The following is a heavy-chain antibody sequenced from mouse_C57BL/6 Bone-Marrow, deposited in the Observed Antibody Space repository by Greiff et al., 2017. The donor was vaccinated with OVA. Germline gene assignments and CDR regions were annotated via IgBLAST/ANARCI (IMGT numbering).Heavy chain of an antibody. V-gene: IGHV5-12*01. Sequence: EVKLMESGGGLVQPGGSLKLSCAASGFTFSDYYMYWVRQTPEKRLEWVAYISNGGGSTYYPDTVKGRFTFSRANAKNTLYLQMSRLKSEDTAMYYCARHLRGSSLYAMDYWGQGTSVTVSS. D-gene: IGHD1-1*01. CDR1: GFTFSDYY. J-gene: IGHJ4*01. CDR2: ISNGGGST. CDR3: ARHLRGSSLYAMDY.